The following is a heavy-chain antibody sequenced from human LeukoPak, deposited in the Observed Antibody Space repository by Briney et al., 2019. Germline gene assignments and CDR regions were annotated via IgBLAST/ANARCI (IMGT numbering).Heavy chain of an antibody. V-gene: IGHV1-18*01. Sequence: ASVTVSCKASGYTFTSYGISWVRRAPGQGLEWMGWISAYSSNTSFAQKLQGRVTMTTDTSTSTAYMDLRSLRSDDTAVYYCARDQAATNTQVRFCLDWGQGTLVTVSS. CDR1: GYTFTSYG. CDR2: ISAYSSNT. J-gene: IGHJ4*02. CDR3: ARDQAATNTQVRFCLD. D-gene: IGHD3-9*01.